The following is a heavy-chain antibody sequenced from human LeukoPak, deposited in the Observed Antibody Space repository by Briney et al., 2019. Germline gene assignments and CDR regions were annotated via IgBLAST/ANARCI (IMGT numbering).Heavy chain of an antibody. J-gene: IGHJ4*02. CDR2: IYYSGST. CDR1: GGSISSSSYY. Sequence: TSETLSLTCTVSGGSISSSSYYWGWIRQPPGKGLEWIGSIYYSGSTYYNPSLKSRVTISVDTSKNQFSLKLSSVTAADTAVYYCARDYVGNFDYWGQGTLVTVSS. CDR3: ARDYVGNFDY. V-gene: IGHV4-39*01. D-gene: IGHD4-17*01.